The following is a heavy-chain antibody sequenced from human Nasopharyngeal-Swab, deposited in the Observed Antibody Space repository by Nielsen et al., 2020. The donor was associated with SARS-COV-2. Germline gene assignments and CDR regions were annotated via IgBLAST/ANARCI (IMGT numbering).Heavy chain of an antibody. V-gene: IGHV3-53*01. D-gene: IGHD1-26*01. CDR3: ARDWEDYYGMDV. CDR2: IYSGGST. CDR1: GFTVSSNY. Sequence: LSLTCAASGFTVSSNYMSWVRQAPGKGLEWVSVIYSGGSTYYADSVKGRFTISRDNSKNTLYLQMNSLRAEDTAVYYCARDWEDYYGMDVWGQGTTVTVSS. J-gene: IGHJ6*02.